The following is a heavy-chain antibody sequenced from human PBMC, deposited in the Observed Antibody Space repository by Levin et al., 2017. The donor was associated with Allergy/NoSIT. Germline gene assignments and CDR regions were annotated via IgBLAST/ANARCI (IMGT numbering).Heavy chain of an antibody. Sequence: SETLSLTCAVSGVSISSNNWWSWVRQPPGKGLEWIGEIHHGGSSNYNPSLKSRVTMSLDKSKNQFSLELSSVTAADTAVYYCARYCWGDCYEYYFDYWGQGTLVTVSS. J-gene: IGHJ4*02. V-gene: IGHV4-4*02. CDR1: GVSISSNNW. D-gene: IGHD2-21*02. CDR2: IHHGGSS. CDR3: ARYCWGDCYEYYFDY.